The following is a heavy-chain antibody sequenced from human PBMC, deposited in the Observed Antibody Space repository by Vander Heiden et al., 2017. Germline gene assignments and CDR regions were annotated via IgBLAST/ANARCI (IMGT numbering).Heavy chain of an antibody. Sequence: QLQLQESGPGLVQPSETPSLTCPVSGGSISRSSYSWGWSRQPPGKGLEWIGSIYYSGSTYYNPSLKSRVTISVDTSKNQFSLKLSSVTAADTAVYYCARSMGIAVAGTFDYWGQGTLVTVSS. D-gene: IGHD6-19*01. CDR3: ARSMGIAVAGTFDY. CDR1: GGSISRSSYS. V-gene: IGHV4-39*01. CDR2: IYYSGST. J-gene: IGHJ4*02.